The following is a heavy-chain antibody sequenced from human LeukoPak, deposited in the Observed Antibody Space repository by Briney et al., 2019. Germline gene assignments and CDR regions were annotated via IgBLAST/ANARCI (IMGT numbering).Heavy chain of an antibody. CDR2: IYYSGST. CDR1: GGSISSYY. D-gene: IGHD3-10*01. V-gene: IGHV4-59*08. Sequence: SETLSLTCTVSGGSISSYYWSWIRQPPGKGLEWIGYIYYSGSTSYNPSLKSRVTISVDTSKNQFSLKLSSVTAADTAVYYCARHVTMVRGVTNWFDPRGQGTLVTVSS. CDR3: ARHVTMVRGVTNWFDP. J-gene: IGHJ5*02.